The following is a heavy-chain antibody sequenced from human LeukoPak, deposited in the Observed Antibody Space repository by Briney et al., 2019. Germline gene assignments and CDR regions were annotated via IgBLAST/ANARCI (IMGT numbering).Heavy chain of an antibody. D-gene: IGHD1-7*01. CDR1: GFTFSNFG. CDR2: ISDSGNTI. Sequence: GGSLRLSCAASGFTFSNFGMNWIRQAPGKGLEWVSYISDSGNTIHSADSVKGRFTISRDNAKNSLYLQMNSLRAEDTAVYYCARARDNWNYEAFDIWGQGTMVTVSS. V-gene: IGHV3-11*01. CDR3: ARARDNWNYEAFDI. J-gene: IGHJ3*02.